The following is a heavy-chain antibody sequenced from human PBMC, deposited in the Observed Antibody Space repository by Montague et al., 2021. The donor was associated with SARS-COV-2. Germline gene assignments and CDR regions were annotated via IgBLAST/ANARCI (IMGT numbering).Heavy chain of an antibody. CDR3: ARGRRRVVVPGAGPAGRAFDI. CDR1: GGSFSNYY. CDR2: VNHSGTT. J-gene: IGHJ3*02. D-gene: IGHD2-2*01. V-gene: IGHV4-34*01. Sequence: SETLSLTCAISGGSFSNYYWSWIRQPPGQRLEWIGKVNHSGTTIYNPSVKSGVTISEDTSKNQFYLRLNSVTAADTAVYYCARGRRRVVVPGAGPAGRAFDIWGQGTMVTVSS.